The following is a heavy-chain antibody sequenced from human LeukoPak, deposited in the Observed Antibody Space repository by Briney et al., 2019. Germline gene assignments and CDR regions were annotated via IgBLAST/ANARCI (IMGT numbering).Heavy chain of an antibody. CDR2: NSAYKGNT. D-gene: IGHD2-21*02. V-gene: IGHV1-18*01. CDR1: GHTFPSDG. CDR3: VRDCSGDCPPWFGH. Sequence: ASVKVSCKASGHTFPSDGIRWVRHAPGQGLEWMGWNSAYKGNTNYAQRYQGRVIMTTDTYTRMGYMELRRLRSACTAVYYCVRDCSGDCPPWFGHWGQGTLVTVSS. J-gene: IGHJ4*02.